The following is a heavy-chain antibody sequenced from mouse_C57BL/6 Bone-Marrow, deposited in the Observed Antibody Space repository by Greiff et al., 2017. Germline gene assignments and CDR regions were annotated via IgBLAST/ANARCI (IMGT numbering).Heavy chain of an antibody. D-gene: IGHD1-1*01. V-gene: IGHV1-69*01. CDR1: GYTFTSYW. CDR3: ARGFITTVVDH. Sequence: VQLQQPGAELVMPGASVKLSCKASGYTFTSYWMHWVKQRPGQGLEWIGEIDPSDSYTNYNQKFKGKSTLTVDKSYSTAYMQLSSLTSEDSAVYYCARGFITTVVDHWGQGTTLTVSS. CDR2: IDPSDSYT. J-gene: IGHJ2*01.